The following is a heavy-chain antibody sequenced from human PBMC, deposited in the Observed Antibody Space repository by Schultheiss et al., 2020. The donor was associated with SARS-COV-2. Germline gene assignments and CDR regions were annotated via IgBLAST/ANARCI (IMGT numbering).Heavy chain of an antibody. V-gene: IGHV4-59*12. CDR2: IYYSGST. CDR1: GGSISSYY. D-gene: IGHD4-17*01. J-gene: IGHJ4*02. CDR3: ARGFATTVTTGFDY. Sequence: SETLSLTCTVSGGSISSYYWSWIRQPPGKGLEWIGYIYYSGSTNYNPSLKSRVTISVDTSKNQFSLKLSSVTAADTAVYYCARGFATTVTTGFDYWGQGTLVTVSS.